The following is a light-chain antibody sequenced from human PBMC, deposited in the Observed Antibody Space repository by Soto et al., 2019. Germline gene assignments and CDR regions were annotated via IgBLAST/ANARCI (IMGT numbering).Light chain of an antibody. CDR2: DAS. Sequence: DIQMTQSPSSLSASVGDRVTITCQASQDISKFLNWYHQKPGKAPKLLIYDASTLETGVPSRFSGSGSGTDFTFTISSLQPEDIATYYCQHYDNLPYTFGQGTKVDI. CDR1: QDISKF. V-gene: IGKV1-33*01. CDR3: QHYDNLPYT. J-gene: IGKJ2*01.